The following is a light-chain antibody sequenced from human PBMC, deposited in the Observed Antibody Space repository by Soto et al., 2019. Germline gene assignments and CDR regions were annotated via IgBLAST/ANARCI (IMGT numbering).Light chain of an antibody. V-gene: IGLV1-51*01. CDR3: AAWDNSLSGVI. Sequence: QAVVTQPPSVSAAPGQTVTISCSGSNSNIGNNYVSWYQQVPGAAPKLVIYDNYKRPSGVPDRFSASKSGTSATLGITGLQTGDEAVYYCAAWDNSLSGVIFGGGTKLTVL. CDR2: DNY. CDR1: NSNIGNNY. J-gene: IGLJ2*01.